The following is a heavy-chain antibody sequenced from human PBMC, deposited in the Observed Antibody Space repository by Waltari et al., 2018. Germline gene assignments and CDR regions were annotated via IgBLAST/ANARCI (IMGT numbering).Heavy chain of an antibody. CDR1: GCSSSSYY. V-gene: IGHV4-4*09. CDR2: IYTSRST. CDR3: ASSVTSTIDYGDYGPYYYYYMDV. D-gene: IGHD4-17*01. Sequence: QVQLQESGPGLVKPSETLSLTCTVPGCSSSSYYWSWFRQPPGKGVDGLGYIYTSRSTNYNPSLKRRVTISVDTSKNQFSLKLSSVTAADTAVYYCASSVTSTIDYGDYGPYYYYYMDVWGKGTTVTVSS. J-gene: IGHJ6*03.